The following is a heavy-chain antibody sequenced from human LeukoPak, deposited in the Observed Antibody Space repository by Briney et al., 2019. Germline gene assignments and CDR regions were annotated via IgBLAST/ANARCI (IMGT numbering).Heavy chain of an antibody. CDR2: IYHSGST. J-gene: IGHJ4*02. CDR3: ARDRAVAGTLGLFDY. V-gene: IGHV4-30-2*01. CDR1: GDSISSGGYS. Sequence: PSETLSLTCAVSGDSISSGGYSWSWIRQPPGKGLEWIGYIYHSGSTYYNPSLKSRVTISVDRSKNQFSLKLSSVTAADTAVYYCARDRAVAGTLGLFDYWGQGTLVTVSS. D-gene: IGHD6-19*01.